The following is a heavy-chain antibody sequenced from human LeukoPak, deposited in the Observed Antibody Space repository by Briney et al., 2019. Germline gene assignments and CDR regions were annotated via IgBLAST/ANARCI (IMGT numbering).Heavy chain of an antibody. CDR3: ARASVDFYGSGSIQP. J-gene: IGHJ5*02. CDR2: IYYSGST. Sequence: PSETLSLTCTVSGGSISSNYWSWIRQPPGKGLEWIGYIYYSGSTNYNPALKSRVTISLDTSKNQFSLKLRSVTAADTAVYYCARASVDFYGSGSIQPWGQGTLVTVSS. CDR1: GGSISSNY. D-gene: IGHD3-10*01. V-gene: IGHV4-59*01.